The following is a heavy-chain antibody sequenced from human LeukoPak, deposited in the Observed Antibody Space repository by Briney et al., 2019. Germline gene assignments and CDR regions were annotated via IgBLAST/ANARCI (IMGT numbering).Heavy chain of an antibody. Sequence: GGSLRLSCAAPGFTFSSYSMSWVRQSPEKGLELVALINQDGSHKYYVDSLRGRLSVSRDNAKNSVYLQMDSLRAEDTGFYYCARAGDYYFHYWGQGTLVTVSS. J-gene: IGHJ4*02. D-gene: IGHD4-17*01. CDR2: INQDGSHK. CDR3: ARAGDYYFHY. V-gene: IGHV3-7*01. CDR1: GFTFSSYS.